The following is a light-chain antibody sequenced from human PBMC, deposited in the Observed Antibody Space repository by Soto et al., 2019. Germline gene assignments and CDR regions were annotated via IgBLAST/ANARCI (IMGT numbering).Light chain of an antibody. J-gene: IGLJ1*01. CDR3: CSYTSHTIYV. CDR2: DVS. CDR1: SSDVGGYNY. V-gene: IGLV2-14*01. Sequence: QSALTQPASVSGSPGQSITISCTGTSSDVGGYNYVSWYQQHPDKAPKLMIYDVSNRPSGVSNRFSGSKSGNTASLTISALQVYDETDYDCCSYTSHTIYVFGTGTKVT.